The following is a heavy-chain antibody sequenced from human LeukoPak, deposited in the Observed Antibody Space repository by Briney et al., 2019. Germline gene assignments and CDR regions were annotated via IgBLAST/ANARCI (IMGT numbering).Heavy chain of an antibody. D-gene: IGHD1-26*01. CDR2: ISSSSSYI. CDR1: GSTFSSYS. Sequence: GGSLRLSCADSGSTFSSYSMNWVRQAPGKGLEWVSSISSSSSYIYYADSVKGRFTISRDNAKNSLYLQMNSLRAEDTAVYYCARAWEPLGDAFVIWGQWTMVTVSS. J-gene: IGHJ3*02. V-gene: IGHV3-21*01. CDR3: ARAWEPLGDAFVI.